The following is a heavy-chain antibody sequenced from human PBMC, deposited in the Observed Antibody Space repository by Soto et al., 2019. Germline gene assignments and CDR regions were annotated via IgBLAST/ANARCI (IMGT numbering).Heavy chain of an antibody. CDR1: GGSISSSNW. CDR3: ARRGSSYGPYYYHYGMDV. D-gene: IGHD5-18*01. J-gene: IGHJ6*02. Sequence: SETLSLTCAVSGGSISSSNWWSWVRQPPGKGLEWIGEIYHSGSTNYNPSLKSLVTISVDKSKNQFSLKLSSVTAADTAVYYCARRGSSYGPYYYHYGMDVWGQGTTVTVSS. CDR2: IYHSGST. V-gene: IGHV4-4*02.